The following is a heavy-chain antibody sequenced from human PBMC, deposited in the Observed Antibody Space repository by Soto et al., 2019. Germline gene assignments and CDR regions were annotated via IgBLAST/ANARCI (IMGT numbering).Heavy chain of an antibody. Sequence: SVKVSCKASGVTFSSYAISWVRQAPGQGLEWMGGIIPIFGTANYAQKFQGRVTITADESTSTAYMELSSLRSEDTAVYYCARDPYYYDSSGYKSDAFDIWGKGTMVTVSS. CDR3: ARDPYYYDSSGYKSDAFDI. CDR2: IIPIFGTA. CDR1: GVTFSSYA. J-gene: IGHJ3*02. D-gene: IGHD3-22*01. V-gene: IGHV1-69*13.